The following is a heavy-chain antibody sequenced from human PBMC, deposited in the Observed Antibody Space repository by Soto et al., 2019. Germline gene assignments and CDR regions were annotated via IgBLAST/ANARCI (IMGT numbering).Heavy chain of an antibody. Sequence: EVQLLESGGTLVQLGGSLRLSCAASGFTFSNYAMSWVRQAPGKGLEWVSAISSSGRQTYYADSVRGRFTILRDNSKTALYLQVSSLRAGDTAVYYCAKDRTTFGVINQYFFDSWGQGTLVAVSS. CDR2: ISSSGRQT. CDR1: GFTFSNYA. CDR3: AKDRTTFGVINQYFFDS. J-gene: IGHJ4*02. D-gene: IGHD3-3*01. V-gene: IGHV3-23*01.